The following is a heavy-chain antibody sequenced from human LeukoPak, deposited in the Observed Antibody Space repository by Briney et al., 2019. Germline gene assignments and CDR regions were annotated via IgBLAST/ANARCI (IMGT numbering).Heavy chain of an antibody. CDR1: GGSISSYC. CDR3: ARGNAYNWRFDF. D-gene: IGHD1-1*01. V-gene: IGHV4-59*01. J-gene: IGHJ4*02. CDR2: THYSGST. Sequence: PSETLSLTCSVSGGSISSYCWNWIRQTPGKGLQWIGCTHYSGSTNYNPSLKSRVSISVDTSKNQFSLKLSSVTAADTALYYCARGNAYNWRFDFWGQGTLVTVSS.